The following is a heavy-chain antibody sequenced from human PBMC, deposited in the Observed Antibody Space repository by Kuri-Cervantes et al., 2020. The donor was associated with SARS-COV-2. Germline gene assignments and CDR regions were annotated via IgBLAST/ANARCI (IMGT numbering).Heavy chain of an antibody. V-gene: IGHV4-61*01. D-gene: IGHD3-10*01. CDR1: GASMSDPMSHYY. CDR2: IFHTGSN. J-gene: IGHJ5*02. Sequence: ESLKISCTVSGASMSDPMSHYYWNWIRLTPGKGLEWIGYIFHTGSNSQNPSLKSRVTTSLDTSKNQFSLSLNSVTPADTAVYYCATKLFGEHWFDPWGQGTLVTVSS. CDR3: ATKLFGEHWFDP.